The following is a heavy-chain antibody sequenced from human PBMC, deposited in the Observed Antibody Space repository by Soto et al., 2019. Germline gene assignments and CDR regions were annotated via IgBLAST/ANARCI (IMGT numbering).Heavy chain of an antibody. CDR2: ISSSTNTI. D-gene: IGHD3-3*01. Sequence: GGSLRLSCAASGFIFSSYSMSWVRQVPGKGLQWVSHISSSTNTIYYADSVKGRFTISRDSAKSSVYLQMNSLRDEDTAVYYCARSGDFFVVPGSLTFLFNGLDVWGQGTTVTVSS. CDR3: ARSGDFFVVPGSLTFLFNGLDV. J-gene: IGHJ6*02. V-gene: IGHV3-48*02. CDR1: GFIFSSYS.